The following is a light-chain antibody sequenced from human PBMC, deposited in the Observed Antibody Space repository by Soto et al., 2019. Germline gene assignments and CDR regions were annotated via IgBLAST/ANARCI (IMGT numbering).Light chain of an antibody. Sequence: DIQMTQSPSTLSGSVGDRVTITCRASQTISSRLAWYQQKPGKAPKLLIYKASTLKTGVPSRFSGSGSGTEFTLTISSLEPDDFAIYSCQHYDSYSDAFGQGTKVELK. J-gene: IGKJ1*01. CDR1: QTISSR. V-gene: IGKV1-5*03. CDR2: KAS. CDR3: QHYDSYSDA.